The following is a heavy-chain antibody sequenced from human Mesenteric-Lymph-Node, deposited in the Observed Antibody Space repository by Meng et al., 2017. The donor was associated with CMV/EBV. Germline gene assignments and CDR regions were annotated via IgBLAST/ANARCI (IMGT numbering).Heavy chain of an antibody. CDR2: TYYRSKWYN. CDR3: ARDVDTAMVFDY. V-gene: IGHV6-1*01. J-gene: IGHJ4*02. D-gene: IGHD5-18*01. Sequence: SGDSVSSNSAAWNWIRQSPSRGIEWLGRTYYRSKWYNDYAVSVKSRITINPDTSKNQFSLQLNSVTPEDTAVYYCARDVDTAMVFDYWGQGTLVTVSS. CDR1: GDSVSSNSAA.